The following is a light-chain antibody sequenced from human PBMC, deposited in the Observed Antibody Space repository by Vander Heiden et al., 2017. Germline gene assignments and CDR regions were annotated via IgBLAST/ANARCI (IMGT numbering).Light chain of an antibody. CDR3: QRSYNVSYT. Sequence: DIQMTQSPSPLSASVRDRVTTTCRASQTIGYYLNWYQQKPGKAPNLLIYGTSSLQSGVPSRFSGSGSGTDFTLTISSLQPEDFTTYYCQRSYNVSYTFGQGTKLEIK. CDR1: QTIGYY. J-gene: IGKJ2*01. CDR2: GTS. V-gene: IGKV1-39*01.